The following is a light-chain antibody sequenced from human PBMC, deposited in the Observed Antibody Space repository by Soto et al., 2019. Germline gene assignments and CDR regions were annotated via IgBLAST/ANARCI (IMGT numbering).Light chain of an antibody. J-gene: IGKJ1*01. CDR3: QQRYNWPWT. CDR2: DAS. Sequence: EFVLTQSPGTLSLSPGERDTLSCRASQTVRNNYLAWYQQKPGQAPRLLIYDASNRATGIPPRFSGSGSGTDFTLAISGLEPEDLAVYYCQQRYNWPWTFGQGTKVDIK. CDR1: QTVRNNY. V-gene: IGKV3-11*01.